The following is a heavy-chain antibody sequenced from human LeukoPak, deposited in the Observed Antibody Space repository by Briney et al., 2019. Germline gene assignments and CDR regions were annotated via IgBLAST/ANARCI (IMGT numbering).Heavy chain of an antibody. CDR3: ARDPDILLGVNFDY. Sequence: GGSLRLSCAASGFTFSSYAMHWVRQAPGKGLEWVSFIRYDGSNKYYPDSVRGRFTISRDNAQNSLYLQMHSLRAEDTAVYYCARDPDILLGVNFDYWGQGALVIVSS. V-gene: IGHV3-30*02. D-gene: IGHD2-21*01. CDR1: GFTFSSYA. CDR2: IRYDGSNK. J-gene: IGHJ4*02.